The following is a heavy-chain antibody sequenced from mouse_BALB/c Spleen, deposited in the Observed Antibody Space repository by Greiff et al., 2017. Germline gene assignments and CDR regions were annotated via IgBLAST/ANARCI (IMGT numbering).Heavy chain of an antibody. CDR2: ISSGGSYT. V-gene: IGHV5-6-4*01. CDR1: GFTFSSYT. J-gene: IGHJ3*01. CDR3: TREGVRPRFAY. Sequence: EVKLMESGGGLVKPGGSLKLSCAASGFTFSSYTMSWVRQTPEKRLEWVATISSGGSYTYYPDSVKGRFTISRDNAKNTLYLQMSSLKSEDTAMYYCTREGVRPRFAYWGQGTLVTVSA. D-gene: IGHD2-14*01.